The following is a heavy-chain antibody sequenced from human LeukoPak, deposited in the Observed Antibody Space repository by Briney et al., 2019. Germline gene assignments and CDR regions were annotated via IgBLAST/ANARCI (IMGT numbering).Heavy chain of an antibody. J-gene: IGHJ4*02. Sequence: PSQTLSLTCTVSGASINSGDYYWTWLRQPPEKGLEWIGYIYFSGHTYYNPSLKSRSLMSLDTSKNQFSLEVRSVTAADTAVYYCASKYCTSTSCYETFDRWGQGTLVTVSS. V-gene: IGHV4-30-4*08. CDR1: GASINSGDYY. CDR3: ASKYCTSTSCYETFDR. D-gene: IGHD2-2*01. CDR2: IYFSGHT.